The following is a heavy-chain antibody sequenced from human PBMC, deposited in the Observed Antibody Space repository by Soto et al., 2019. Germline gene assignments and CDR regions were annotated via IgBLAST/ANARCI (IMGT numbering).Heavy chain of an antibody. J-gene: IGHJ6*02. Sequence: EXLSLTCTVSGDSIRSSSYWGWVRQPPGKGLEWIGSIYSTGNTYYIPSLNSQVTISVDTSKNQFSLNVISVTAADTAVYYCRRSSRYSTDVRGQGTTVTVSS. V-gene: IGHV4-39*01. CDR2: IYSTGNT. CDR1: GDSIRSSSY. CDR3: RRSSRYSTDV. D-gene: IGHD6-13*01.